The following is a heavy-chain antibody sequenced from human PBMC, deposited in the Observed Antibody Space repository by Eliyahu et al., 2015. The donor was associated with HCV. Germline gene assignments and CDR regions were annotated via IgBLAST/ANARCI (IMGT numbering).Heavy chain of an antibody. V-gene: IGHV4-34*01. D-gene: IGHD6-13*01. CDR1: GGSFSGYY. Sequence: QVQLQQWGAGLLKPSETLSLTCAVYGGSFSGYYWSWIRQPPGKGLEWIGEINHSGSTNYNPSLKSRVTISVDTSKNQFSLKLSSVTAADTAVYYCARGRLREAAAGDAFDIWGQGTMVTVSS. J-gene: IGHJ3*02. CDR2: INHSGST. CDR3: ARGRLREAAAGDAFDI.